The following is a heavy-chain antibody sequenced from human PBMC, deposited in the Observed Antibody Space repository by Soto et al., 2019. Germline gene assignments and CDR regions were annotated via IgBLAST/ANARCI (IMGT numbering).Heavy chain of an antibody. Sequence: SETLSLTCTVSGGSISSSSYYWGWIRQPPGKGLEWIGSIYYSGSTYYNPSLKSRVTISVDTSKNQFSLKLSSVTAADTAVYYCARRGYDFWSGSLNGGGWFDPWGQGTLVTVPQ. V-gene: IGHV4-39*01. J-gene: IGHJ5*02. CDR1: GGSISSSSYY. CDR2: IYYSGST. CDR3: ARRGYDFWSGSLNGGGWFDP. D-gene: IGHD3-3*01.